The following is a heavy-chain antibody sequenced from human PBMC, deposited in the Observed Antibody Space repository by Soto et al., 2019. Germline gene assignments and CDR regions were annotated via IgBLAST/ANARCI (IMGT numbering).Heavy chain of an antibody. D-gene: IGHD2-2*01. CDR3: ARDVVVPAAMLGHYYYYGMDV. V-gene: IGHV3-74*01. CDR1: EFTFSNYW. CDR2: INSDGSST. J-gene: IGHJ6*02. Sequence: GGSLRLSCAASEFTFSNYWMHWVRQAPGKGLVWVSRINSDGSSTTYADSVKGRFTISRDNAKNTLYLQMNSLRVEDTAVYYCARDVVVPAAMLGHYYYYGMDVWGQGTTVTVSS.